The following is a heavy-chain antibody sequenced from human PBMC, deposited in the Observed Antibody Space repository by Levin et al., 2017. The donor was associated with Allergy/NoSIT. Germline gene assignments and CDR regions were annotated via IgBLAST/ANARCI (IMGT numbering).Heavy chain of an antibody. CDR1: GYTFTDYY. CDR2: INPNSGGT. Sequence: ASVKVSCKASGYTFTDYYIHWVRQAPGQGLEWMGWINPNSGGTKYAQNFQGRVTMTRDTSISTVYMEVRGLRSDETAVFYCARIVKFYGSGSKRYFDVWGRGTLVTVSS. J-gene: IGHJ2*01. V-gene: IGHV1-2*02. CDR3: ARIVKFYGSGSKRYFDV. D-gene: IGHD3-10*01.